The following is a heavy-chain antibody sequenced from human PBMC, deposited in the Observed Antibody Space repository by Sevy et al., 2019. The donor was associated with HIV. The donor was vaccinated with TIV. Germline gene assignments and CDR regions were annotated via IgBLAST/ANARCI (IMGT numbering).Heavy chain of an antibody. CDR1: GDTFTTYD. D-gene: IGHD1-7*01. CDR2: MSPKGGNT. Sequence: ASVKVSCKASGDTFTTYDINWVRQAPGQGLEWMGWMSPKGGNTGFAQKFQDRLTMTRNTSISTAYMELSSLKSEDTAVYYCASGGSGDDWNYEDYCYGMDVWGQGTTVTVSS. J-gene: IGHJ6*02. V-gene: IGHV1-8*02. CDR3: ASGGSGDDWNYEDYCYGMDV.